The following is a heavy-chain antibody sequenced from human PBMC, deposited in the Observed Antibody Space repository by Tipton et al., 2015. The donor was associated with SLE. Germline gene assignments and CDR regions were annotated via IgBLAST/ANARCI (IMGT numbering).Heavy chain of an antibody. Sequence: TLSLTCTVSGGSISSGSYYWSWIRQPPGKGLEWIGYIYYSGGTNYNPPLKSRVTISVDTSKNQFSLKLSSVTAADTAVYYCARRRCMDVWGKGTTVTVSS. V-gene: IGHV4-61*01. CDR1: GGSISSGSYY. CDR3: ARRRCMDV. CDR2: IYYSGGT. J-gene: IGHJ6*04.